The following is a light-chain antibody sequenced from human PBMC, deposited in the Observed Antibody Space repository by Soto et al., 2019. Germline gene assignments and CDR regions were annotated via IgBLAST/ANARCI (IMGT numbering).Light chain of an antibody. V-gene: IGKV3-11*01. CDR2: DAS. J-gene: IGKJ3*01. CDR1: QSVSSY. Sequence: EIVLTQSPATLSLSPGERATLSCRASQSVSSYLAWYQQKPGQTPRLLIYDASNRATGIPARFSGSGSATDFTLTISSLEPEDFAVYYCQQGSNWPPVLFTFGPGTKVDIK. CDR3: QQGSNWPPVLFT.